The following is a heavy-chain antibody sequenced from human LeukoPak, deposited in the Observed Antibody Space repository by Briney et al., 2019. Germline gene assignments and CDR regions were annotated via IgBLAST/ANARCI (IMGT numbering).Heavy chain of an antibody. D-gene: IGHD5-18*01. CDR2: IYYSGST. J-gene: IGHJ4*02. CDR1: GGFNTHYY. Sequence: SETLSLTCSVSGGFNTHYYWTWIRQPPGKGLEWIGSIYYSGSTYYNPSLKSRVTISVDTSKNQFSLKLSSVTAADTAVYYCAREKRGYSDYWGQGTLVTVSS. V-gene: IGHV4-39*07. CDR3: AREKRGYSDY.